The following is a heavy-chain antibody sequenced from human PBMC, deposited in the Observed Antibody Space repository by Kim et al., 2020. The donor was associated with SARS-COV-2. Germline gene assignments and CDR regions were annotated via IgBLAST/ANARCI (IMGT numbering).Heavy chain of an antibody. Sequence: GGSLRLSCAASGFTFSNYWMHWVRQAPGKGLVWVSHINSDESSTSYADSVKGRFTISRDNAKNTLYLQMNSPRAEDTAVYYCARDGRDSGSYPYFDYWGQGSLVTVSS. J-gene: IGHJ4*02. CDR1: GFTFSNYW. CDR3: ARDGRDSGSYPYFDY. V-gene: IGHV3-74*01. CDR2: INSDESST. D-gene: IGHD3-10*01.